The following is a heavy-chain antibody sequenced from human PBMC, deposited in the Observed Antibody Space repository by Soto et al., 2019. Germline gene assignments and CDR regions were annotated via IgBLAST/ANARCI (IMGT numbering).Heavy chain of an antibody. CDR2: ISYDGSNK. D-gene: IGHD2-8*01. CDR3: ARGVGIVLRGYFDY. V-gene: IGHV3-30-3*01. Sequence: QVQLVESGGGVVQPGRSLRLSCAASGFTFSSYAMHWVRQAPGKGLEWVAVISYDGSNKYYADSVKGRFTISRDNSKNTHELQMNSLSAEDTAVYYCARGVGIVLRGYFDYWGQGTLVTVSS. J-gene: IGHJ4*02. CDR1: GFTFSSYA.